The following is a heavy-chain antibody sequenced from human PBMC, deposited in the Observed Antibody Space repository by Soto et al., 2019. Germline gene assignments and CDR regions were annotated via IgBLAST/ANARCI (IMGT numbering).Heavy chain of an antibody. D-gene: IGHD4-17*01. J-gene: IGHJ3*02. V-gene: IGHV3-21*01. CDR1: GFTFSSYS. Sequence: GGSLRLSCAASGFTFSSYSMNWVRQAPGKGLEWVSSISSSSSYIYYADSVKGRFTISRDNAKNSLYLQMNSLRAEDTAVYYCARVHRLGTVTTGGAFDIWGQGTMVTVPS. CDR3: ARVHRLGTVTTGGAFDI. CDR2: ISSSSSYI.